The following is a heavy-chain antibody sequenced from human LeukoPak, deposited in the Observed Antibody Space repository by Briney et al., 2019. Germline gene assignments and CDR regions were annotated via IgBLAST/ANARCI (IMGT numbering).Heavy chain of an antibody. J-gene: IGHJ4*02. CDR2: ISYDGSNK. Sequence: PGGSLRLSCAASGFTFSSYGMHWVRQAPGKGLEWVAVISYDGSNKYYADSVKGRFTISRDNSKNTLYLQMNGLRAEDTAVYYCANQGAYTLWFSFWGQGTLVTVSS. CDR1: GFTFSSYG. V-gene: IGHV3-30*18. D-gene: IGHD3-10*01. CDR3: ANQGAYTLWFSF.